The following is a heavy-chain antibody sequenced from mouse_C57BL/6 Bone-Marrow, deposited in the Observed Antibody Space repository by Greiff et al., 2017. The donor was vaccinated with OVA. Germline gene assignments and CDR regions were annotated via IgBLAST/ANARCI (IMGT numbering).Heavy chain of an antibody. Sequence: QVQLQQPGAELVKPGASVKLSCKASGYTFTSYWMHWVKQRPGRGLEWIGRIAPNSGGTKYNEKFKSKATLTVDKSSSTAYMQLSSLTSEDSAVYYCARSGYSNYAMDYWGQGTSVTVSS. CDR2: IAPNSGGT. V-gene: IGHV1-72*01. D-gene: IGHD2-5*01. CDR3: ARSGYSNYAMDY. CDR1: GYTFTSYW. J-gene: IGHJ4*01.